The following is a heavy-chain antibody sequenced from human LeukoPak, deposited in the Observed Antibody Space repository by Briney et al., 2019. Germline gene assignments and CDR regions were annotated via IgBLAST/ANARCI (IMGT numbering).Heavy chain of an antibody. CDR1: GFTFSSYA. D-gene: IGHD2-15*01. CDR3: AKAPVTSCRGAFCYPFDS. V-gene: IGHV3-23*01. Sequence: GGSLRLSCAASGFTFSSYALSWVRRAPGKGLEWVSATSSSDAGKYYADSVRGRFTISRDNSRNTMYLQMNSLRVEDAAVYYCAKAPVTSCRGAFCYPFDSWGQGTLVTVSS. CDR2: TSSSDAGK. J-gene: IGHJ4*02.